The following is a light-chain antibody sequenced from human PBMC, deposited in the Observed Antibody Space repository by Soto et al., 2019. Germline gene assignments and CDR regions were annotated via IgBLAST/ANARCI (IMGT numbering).Light chain of an antibody. CDR3: QQYGSLPRT. J-gene: IGKJ1*01. CDR1: QSVSSSY. V-gene: IGKV3-20*01. CDR2: GAS. Sequence: EIVLTQSPGTLSLSPGERATLSCRASQSVSSSYLAWYQQKPGQAPRLLTYGASSRATGIPDRFSGSGSGTGFTLTISRLEPEDFAVYYCQQYGSLPRTFGQGPRWIS.